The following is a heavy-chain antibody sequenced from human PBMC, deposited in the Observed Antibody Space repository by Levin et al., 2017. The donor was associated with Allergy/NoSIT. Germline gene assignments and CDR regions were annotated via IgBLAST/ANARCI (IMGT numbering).Heavy chain of an antibody. CDR3: AKDVVFGTSSWSLDF. D-gene: IGHD6-13*01. Sequence: GESLKISCAASGFSFRSFGMHWVRQAPGKGLEWVAVISYDGSDKYYVDSVKGRFTISRDNTKNTLYLQMNSLRSEDAAVYYCAKDVVFGTSSWSLDFWGQGTLVTVSS. CDR1: GFSFRSFG. V-gene: IGHV3-30*18. CDR2: ISYDGSDK. J-gene: IGHJ4*02.